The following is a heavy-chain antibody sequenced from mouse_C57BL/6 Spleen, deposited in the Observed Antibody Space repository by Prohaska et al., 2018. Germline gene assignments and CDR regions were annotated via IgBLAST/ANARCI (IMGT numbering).Heavy chain of an antibody. CDR1: GIDFSRYW. CDR3: ASPNWDGYFDV. J-gene: IGHJ1*03. D-gene: IGHD4-1*01. V-gene: IGHV4-1*01. CDR2: SNPDSSTI. Sequence: EVKLLQSGGGLVQPGGSLKLSCAASGIDFSRYWMSWVRRAPGKGLEWIGESNPDSSTINYAPSLKDKFIIARDNAKNTLYLQMSKVRSEDTALYYCASPNWDGYFDVWGTGTTVTFSS.